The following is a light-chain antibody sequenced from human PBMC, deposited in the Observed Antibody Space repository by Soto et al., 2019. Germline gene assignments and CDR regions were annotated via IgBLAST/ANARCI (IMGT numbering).Light chain of an antibody. CDR2: DAS. Sequence: DIQITQSPSTLSASVGDRVTITFRASQSISYWLAWYQQKPGKAPKVLIYDASSLESGVPSRFSGSGSGTEFTLTINSLQPDDLATYYCQQYNTYWTFGQGTKVDIK. V-gene: IGKV1-5*01. CDR1: QSISYW. CDR3: QQYNTYWT. J-gene: IGKJ1*01.